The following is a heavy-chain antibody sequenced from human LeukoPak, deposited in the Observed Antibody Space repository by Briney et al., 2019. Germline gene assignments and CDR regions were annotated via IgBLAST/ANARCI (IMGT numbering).Heavy chain of an antibody. D-gene: IGHD4-17*01. V-gene: IGHV3-30*18. CDR2: ISYDGSNK. Sequence: GGSLRLSCAASGFTFSSYGMHWVRQAPGKGLEWVAVISYDGSNKYYADSVKGRFTISRDNSKNTLYLQMNSLRAEDTAVYYCAKDARRVTILYYFDYWGQGTLVTVSS. J-gene: IGHJ4*02. CDR1: GFTFSSYG. CDR3: AKDARRVTILYYFDY.